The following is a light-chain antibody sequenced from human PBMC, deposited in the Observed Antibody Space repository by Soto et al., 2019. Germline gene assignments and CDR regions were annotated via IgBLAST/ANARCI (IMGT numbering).Light chain of an antibody. CDR2: EVS. CDR3: FSYTASDLWV. Sequence: QSALTQPASVSGSPGQSITISCTGTSSDVGNYKYVSWYQQHPGKAPKLMIYEVSNRPSGVSNRFSGSKSGNTASLTISGLQAEDETDYYCFSYTASDLWVFGGGTKLTVL. CDR1: SSDVGNYKY. V-gene: IGLV2-14*01. J-gene: IGLJ3*02.